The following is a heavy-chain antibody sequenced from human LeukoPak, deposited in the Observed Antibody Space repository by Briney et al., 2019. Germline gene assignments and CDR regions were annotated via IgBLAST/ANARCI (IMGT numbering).Heavy chain of an antibody. CDR3: ASQTTVKYYFDY. CDR2: IYSGGST. V-gene: IGHV3-53*01. Sequence: HPGGSLRLSCAASGFTVSSNYMSWVRQAPGKGLEWVSVIYSGGSTHYADSVKGRFTISRDNSKNTLYLQVNSLRAEDTAVYYCASQTTVKYYFDYWGQGTLVTVSS. CDR1: GFTVSSNY. J-gene: IGHJ4*02. D-gene: IGHD4-17*01.